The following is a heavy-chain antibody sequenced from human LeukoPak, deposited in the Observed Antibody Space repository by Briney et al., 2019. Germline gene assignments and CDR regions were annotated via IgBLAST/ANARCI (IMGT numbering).Heavy chain of an antibody. CDR1: GGSFSSYY. J-gene: IGHJ5*02. CDR3: ARDFWNEGENWFDP. V-gene: IGHV4-59*01. CDR2: IYYSGST. D-gene: IGHD1-1*01. Sequence: SETLSLTCAVYGGSFSSYYWSWIRQPPGKGLEWIGYIYYSGSTNYNPSLKSRVTISVDTSKNQFSLKLSSVTAADTAVYYCARDFWNEGENWFDPWGQGTLVTVSS.